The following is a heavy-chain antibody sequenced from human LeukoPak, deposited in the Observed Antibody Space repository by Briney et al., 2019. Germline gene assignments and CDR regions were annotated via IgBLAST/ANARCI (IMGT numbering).Heavy chain of an antibody. J-gene: IGHJ4*02. CDR3: VRYYYDSSGYQRYFDY. CDR1: GFTFSSYV. CDR2: ITSNGGTT. D-gene: IGHD3-22*01. Sequence: GGSLRLSCSASGFTFSSYVMHWVRQAPGKGLEYVSAITSNGGTTYYADSVKGRFTISRDNSKNTLYLQMSSLRAEDTAVFYCVRYYYDSSGYQRYFDYWSQGTLVTVSS. V-gene: IGHV3-64D*09.